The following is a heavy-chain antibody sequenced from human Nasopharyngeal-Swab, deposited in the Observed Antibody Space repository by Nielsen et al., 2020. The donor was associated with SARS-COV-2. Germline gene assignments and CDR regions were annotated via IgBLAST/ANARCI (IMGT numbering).Heavy chain of an antibody. Sequence: LSLTCAASGFTFSSYAMSWVRQAPGKGLEWVSAISGSGGSTYYADSVKGRFTISRDNSKNTLYLQMNSLRAEDTAVYYCARVGLVTMVRGALDYWGQGTLVTVSS. D-gene: IGHD3-10*01. CDR3: ARVGLVTMVRGALDY. J-gene: IGHJ4*02. V-gene: IGHV3-23*01. CDR1: GFTFSSYA. CDR2: ISGSGGST.